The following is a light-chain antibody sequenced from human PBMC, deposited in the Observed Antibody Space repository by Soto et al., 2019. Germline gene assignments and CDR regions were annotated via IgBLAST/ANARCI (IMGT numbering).Light chain of an antibody. CDR2: GAS. CDR1: QSVSIN. Sequence: EIVMTQSPATLSVSPGERATLSCRASQSVSINLAWYQQKPGQAPRLLIYGASTRATVIPARFSGSGPGTEFPLTISSLQSEDFAVYYCQQYNNWPPLTFGGGTKVEIK. J-gene: IGKJ4*01. V-gene: IGKV3-15*01. CDR3: QQYNNWPPLT.